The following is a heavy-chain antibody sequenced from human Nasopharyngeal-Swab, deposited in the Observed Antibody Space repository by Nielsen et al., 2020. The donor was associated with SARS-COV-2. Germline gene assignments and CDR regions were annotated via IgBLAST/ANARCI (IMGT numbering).Heavy chain of an antibody. CDR2: ISGSGGST. V-gene: IGHV3-23*01. Sequence: GGSLRLSCAASGFTFSSYAMSWVRQAPGKGLEWVSAISGSGGSTYYADSVKGRFTISRDNSKNTLHLQMNSLRAEDTAVYYCAKDFVGQQTYYYYGMDVWGQGTTVTVSS. CDR1: GFTFSSYA. J-gene: IGHJ6*02. CDR3: AKDFVGQQTYYYYGMDV. D-gene: IGHD6-13*01.